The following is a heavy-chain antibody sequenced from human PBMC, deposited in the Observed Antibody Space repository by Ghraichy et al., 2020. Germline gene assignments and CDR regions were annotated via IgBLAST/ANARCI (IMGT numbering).Heavy chain of an antibody. CDR3: ARLSGPYYFDY. V-gene: IGHV3-11*06. Sequence: GGSLRLSCAASGFTFSDYYMSWIRQAPGKGLEWVSYISSSSSYTNYADSVKGRFTISRDNAKNSLYLQMNSLRAEDTAVYYCARLSGPYYFDYWGQGTLVTVSS. D-gene: IGHD3-3*01. J-gene: IGHJ4*02. CDR2: ISSSSSYT. CDR1: GFTFSDYY.